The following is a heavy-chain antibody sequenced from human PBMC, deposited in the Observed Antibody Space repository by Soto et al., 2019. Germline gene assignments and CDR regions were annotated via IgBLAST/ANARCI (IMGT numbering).Heavy chain of an antibody. CDR1: GFTIRNYA. CDR2: ISYDGSNK. J-gene: IGHJ6*02. D-gene: IGHD2-2*01. CDR3: AKDLVVVVPANITYSYGMDV. Sequence: GGSLRLSCAASGFTIRNYAIHWVRQAPGKGLEWVAVISYDGSNKYHADPVKGRFTISRDNSKNTLYLQMNSLRVEDTAVYYCAKDLVVVVPANITYSYGMDVWGQGTTVTVSS. V-gene: IGHV3-30*18.